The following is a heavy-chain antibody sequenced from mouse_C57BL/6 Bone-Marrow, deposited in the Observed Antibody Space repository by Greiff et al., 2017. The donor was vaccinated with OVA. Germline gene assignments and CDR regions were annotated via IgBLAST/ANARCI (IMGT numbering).Heavy chain of an antibody. CDR1: GYTFTDYN. CDR2: INPNNGGT. Sequence: VQLQQSGPELVKPGASVKIPCKASGYTFTDYNMDWVKQSHGKSLEWIGDINPNNGGTIYNQKFKGKATLTVDKSSSTAYMELRSLTSEDTSVYCCARSNYYYGSSYWYCDVWGTGTTVTVSS. V-gene: IGHV1-18*01. CDR3: ARSNYYYGSSYWYCDV. D-gene: IGHD1-1*01. J-gene: IGHJ1*03.